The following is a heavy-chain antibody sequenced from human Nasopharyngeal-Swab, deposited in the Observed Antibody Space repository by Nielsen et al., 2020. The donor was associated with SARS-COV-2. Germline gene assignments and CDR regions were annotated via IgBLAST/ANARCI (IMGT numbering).Heavy chain of an antibody. CDR2: INTNTGNP. J-gene: IGHJ4*02. CDR1: GYTFTSYA. V-gene: IGHV7-4-1*02. CDR3: ARELVGPQIAVAGTIDY. D-gene: IGHD6-19*01. Sequence: ASVKVSCKASGYTFTSYAMNWVRQAPGQGLEWMGWINTNTGNPTYAQGFTGRFVFSLDTSVSTAYLQISSLKAEDTAVYYCARELVGPQIAVAGTIDYWGQGTLVTVPS.